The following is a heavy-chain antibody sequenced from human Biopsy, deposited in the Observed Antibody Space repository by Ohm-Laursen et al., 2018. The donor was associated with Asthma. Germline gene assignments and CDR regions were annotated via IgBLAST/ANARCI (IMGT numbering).Heavy chain of an antibody. Sequence: SLRLSCAASGFTFSSYAMHWVRQAPGKGLEWVAVISYDGSNKYYADSVKGRFTISRDNSKNTLYLQMNSLRAEDTAVYYCARKAGSCISRTCYSLDFWGQGTLVTVSS. D-gene: IGHD2-2*01. CDR1: GFTFSSYA. CDR3: ARKAGSCISRTCYSLDF. J-gene: IGHJ4*02. V-gene: IGHV3-30-3*01. CDR2: ISYDGSNK.